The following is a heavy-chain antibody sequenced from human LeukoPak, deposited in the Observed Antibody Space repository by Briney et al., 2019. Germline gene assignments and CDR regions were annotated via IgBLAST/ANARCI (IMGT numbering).Heavy chain of an antibody. D-gene: IGHD3-10*01. V-gene: IGHV3-72*01. CDR3: VALLRGIGY. CDR1: GFIFTNAW. J-gene: IGHJ4*02. CDR2: SRNEDHSYST. Sequence: GGSLRLSCAASGFIFTNAWMTWVRQAPGKGLEWIGRSRNEDHSYSTDFAASVRGRASLSRDYSRNSLYLQINSLRTDDTAVYYCVALLRGIGYWGQGTLVTVSS.